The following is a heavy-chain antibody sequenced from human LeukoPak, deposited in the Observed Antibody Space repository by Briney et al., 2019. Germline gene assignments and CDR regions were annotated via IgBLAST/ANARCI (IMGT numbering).Heavy chain of an antibody. CDR3: ARGRYGSGSYYKTFDY. J-gene: IGHJ4*02. CDR1: GGSFSGYY. Sequence: SETLSLTCAVYGGSFSGYYWSWIRQPPGKGLEWIGEINHSGSTNYNPSLKSRVTISVDTSKNQFSLKLSSVTAADTAVYYCARGRYGSGSYYKTFDYWGREPWSPSPQ. V-gene: IGHV4-34*01. D-gene: IGHD3-10*01. CDR2: INHSGST.